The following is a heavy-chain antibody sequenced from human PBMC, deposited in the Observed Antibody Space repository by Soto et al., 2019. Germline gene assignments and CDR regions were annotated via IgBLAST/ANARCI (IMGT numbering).Heavy chain of an antibody. D-gene: IGHD3-22*01. J-gene: IGHJ6*02. CDR3: AKGRNHYDSSGYYSFPLDV. V-gene: IGHV3-23*01. CDR2: ISGYGGST. CDR1: GFTFSTYP. Sequence: PVGSLRLSCTASGFTFSTYPMSWVRQAPGKGLGWVSAISGYGGSTYYADSVKGRFTVSRDNSKNTLYLQMNSLRAEDTAVYYCAKGRNHYDSSGYYSFPLDVWGQGTTVTVSS.